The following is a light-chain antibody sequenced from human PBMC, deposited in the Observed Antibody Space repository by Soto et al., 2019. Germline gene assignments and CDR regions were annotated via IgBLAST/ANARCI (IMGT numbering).Light chain of an antibody. V-gene: IGKV3-15*01. J-gene: IGKJ1*01. CDR3: QQYNKWLWT. Sequence: EIVMTQAPATLSVSPGERDTLSCRASQSVSSNLAWYQQKPGQTPRLLIYGASTRATGTPARFSGSGSGTEFILTISSLQSEDFATYYCQQYNKWLWTFGQGTKVEI. CDR2: GAS. CDR1: QSVSSN.